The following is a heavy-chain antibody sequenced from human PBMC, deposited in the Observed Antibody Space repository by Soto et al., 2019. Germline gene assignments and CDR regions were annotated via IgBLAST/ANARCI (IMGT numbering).Heavy chain of an antibody. CDR1: GYSIISGYY. V-gene: IGHV4-38-2*01. D-gene: IGHD6-13*01. CDR2: IYHSGST. CDR3: AISPGIAAAGTFFDY. Sequence: SETLSLTCAVSGYSIISGYYWGFIRQPPGKGLEWIGSIYHSGSTYYNPSLKSRVTISVDTSKNEFSLKLSSVTAADTAVYYCAISPGIAAAGTFFDYWGQGTLVTVSS. J-gene: IGHJ4*02.